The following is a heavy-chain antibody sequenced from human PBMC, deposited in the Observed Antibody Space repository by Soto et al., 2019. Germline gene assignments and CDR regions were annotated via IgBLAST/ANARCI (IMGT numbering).Heavy chain of an antibody. CDR1: GFTFSSYG. CDR3: ARWGIAAGDY. Sequence: QVQLVESGGGVVQPGRSLRLSCAASGFTFSSYGMHWGRQAPGKGLEWVAVIWYDGSNKYYADSVKGRFTISRDNSKNTLYLQLNSLRAEDTAVYYCARWGIAAGDYWGQGTLVTVSS. V-gene: IGHV3-33*01. J-gene: IGHJ4*02. CDR2: IWYDGSNK. D-gene: IGHD6-13*01.